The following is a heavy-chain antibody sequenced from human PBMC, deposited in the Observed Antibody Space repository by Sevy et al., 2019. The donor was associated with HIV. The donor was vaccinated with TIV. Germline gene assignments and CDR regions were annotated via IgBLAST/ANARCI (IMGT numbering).Heavy chain of an antibody. CDR2: LSGSGGST. D-gene: IGHD3-10*01. V-gene: IGHV3-23*01. CDR3: AKDRVWEFGDAFDI. Sequence: GGSLRLSCAASGFTFSSYAMNWVRQAPGKGLEWVSGLSGSGGSTNYANSVKGRFTISRDNSKNTLYLQMSSLRAEDTAVYYCAKDRVWEFGDAFDIWGQGTMVTVSS. CDR1: GFTFSSYA. J-gene: IGHJ3*02.